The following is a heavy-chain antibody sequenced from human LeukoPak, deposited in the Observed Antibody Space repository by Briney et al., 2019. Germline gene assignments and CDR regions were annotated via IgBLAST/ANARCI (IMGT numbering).Heavy chain of an antibody. V-gene: IGHV4-61*08. CDR1: GGSISSGGYY. D-gene: IGHD6-6*01. J-gene: IGHJ4*02. CDR3: ARSSSPPTPADY. CDR2: IYYSGST. Sequence: SSETLSLTCTVSGGSISSGGYYWSWIRQHPGKGLEWIGYIYYSGSTNYNPSLKSRVTISVDTSKNQFSLKLSSVTAADTAVYYCARSSSPPTPADYWGQGTLVTVSS.